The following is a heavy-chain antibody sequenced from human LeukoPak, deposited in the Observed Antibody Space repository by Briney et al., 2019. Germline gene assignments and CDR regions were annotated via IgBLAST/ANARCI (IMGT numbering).Heavy chain of an antibody. CDR1: GGSISSHY. V-gene: IGHV4-59*11. Sequence: SETLSLTCIVSGGSISSHYWSWIRQTPGKGLEYIGYIYYSGSTDYNPSLKSRVAISLDTSKNQFSLHLSSVTAADTAVYYCARRSGVLDSRDSRYYFDHWGQGTLVTVSS. CDR3: ARRSGVLDSRDSRYYFDH. D-gene: IGHD3-22*01. CDR2: IYYSGST. J-gene: IGHJ4*02.